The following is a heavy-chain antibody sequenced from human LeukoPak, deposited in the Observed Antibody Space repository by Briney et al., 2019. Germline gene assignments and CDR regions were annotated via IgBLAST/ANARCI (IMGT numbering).Heavy chain of an antibody. V-gene: IGHV3-53*01. D-gene: IGHD1-26*01. CDR2: MYSGGST. CDR3: ARGDSGSWDYKRGFDY. Sequence: PGGSLRLSCAASGLTVSSNYMSWVRQAPGKGLEWVSVMYSGGSTEYTDSVKGRFTISRDNSKNMVYLQMNSLRAEDTAVYYCARGDSGSWDYKRGFDYWGQGTLVTVSS. J-gene: IGHJ4*02. CDR1: GLTVSSNY.